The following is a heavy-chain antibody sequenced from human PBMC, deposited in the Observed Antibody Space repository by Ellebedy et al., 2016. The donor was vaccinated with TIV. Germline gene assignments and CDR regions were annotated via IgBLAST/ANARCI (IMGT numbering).Heavy chain of an antibody. Sequence: GESLKISCAASGFTFNIYRMHWVRQVPGKGLVWVSRINSDGRSTSYADFVKGRFTISRDNSKNTLYLPMNDLRVEDTAVYYCARDRRGLGVWGQGTTVTVSS. CDR2: INSDGRST. CDR1: GFTFNIYR. J-gene: IGHJ6*02. CDR3: ARDRRGLGV. V-gene: IGHV3-74*01.